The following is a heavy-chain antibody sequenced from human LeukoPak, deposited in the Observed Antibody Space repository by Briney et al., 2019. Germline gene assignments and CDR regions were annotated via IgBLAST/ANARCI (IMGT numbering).Heavy chain of an antibody. J-gene: IGHJ4*02. CDR2: ISAYNGNT. V-gene: IGHV1-18*01. Sequence: GASVKVSCKASGYTFTSYGISWVRQAPGQGLEWMGWISAYNGNTNYAQKLQGRVTMTTDTSTSTAYMELRSLRSDDTAVYYCARDRYYYDSSGYSDFAYWGRGTLVTVSS. D-gene: IGHD3-22*01. CDR3: ARDRYYYDSSGYSDFAY. CDR1: GYTFTSYG.